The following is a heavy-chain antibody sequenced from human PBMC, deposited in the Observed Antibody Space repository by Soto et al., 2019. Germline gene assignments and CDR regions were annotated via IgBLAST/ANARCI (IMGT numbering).Heavy chain of an antibody. CDR1: GYTFTSYG. CDR2: INAYNGNT. V-gene: IGHV1-18*01. D-gene: IGHD3-10*01. J-gene: IGHJ4*02. CDR3: ARDRVPYYYGSGSYYPREYYFDY. Sequence: GASVKVSCKASGYTFTSYGISWVRQAPGQGLEWMGWINAYNGNTNYAQKLQGRVTMTTDTSTSTAYMELRSLRSDDTAVYYCARDRVPYYYGSGSYYPREYYFDYWGQGTLVTVSS.